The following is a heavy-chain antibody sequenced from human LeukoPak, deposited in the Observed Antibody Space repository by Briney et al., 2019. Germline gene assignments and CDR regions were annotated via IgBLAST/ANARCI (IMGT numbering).Heavy chain of an antibody. CDR3: ARVEGQRAFDY. CDR1: NYSISSDYS. Sequence: SETLSLTCTVSNYSISSDYSWGWIRQPPGKGLEWIGSIYHSGSTSYNPSLKSRVIISIDTSKNHFSLKLSSVTAADTALYYCARVEGQRAFDYWGKGTLVTVSS. CDR2: IYHSGST. V-gene: IGHV4-38-2*02. J-gene: IGHJ4*02.